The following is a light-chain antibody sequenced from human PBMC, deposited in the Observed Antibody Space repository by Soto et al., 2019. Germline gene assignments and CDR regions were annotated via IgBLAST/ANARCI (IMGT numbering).Light chain of an antibody. Sequence: DIQMTQSPSSLSASVGDRVTITCQASQDISHYLNWYQQKPGKAPKLLIYDASNLERGVPSRFGGSGSGTDFTFTISRMQAEDIATYYCQQYDNLPRTFGGGTKVEIK. CDR2: DAS. V-gene: IGKV1-33*01. J-gene: IGKJ4*01. CDR3: QQYDNLPRT. CDR1: QDISHY.